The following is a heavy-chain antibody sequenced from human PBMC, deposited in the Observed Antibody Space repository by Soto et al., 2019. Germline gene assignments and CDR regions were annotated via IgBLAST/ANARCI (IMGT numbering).Heavy chain of an antibody. V-gene: IGHV3-49*05. CDR1: GFIFGDYA. CDR2: IRRKAHGGTA. CDR3: TRGGFVTDSSGYYTVASWDTD. J-gene: IGHJ4*02. D-gene: IGHD3-22*01. Sequence: EVQVVESGGGLVKPRRSLRLSCTTSGFIFGDYAMSWFGQAPRKGLEWVGFIRRKAHGGTAEYAASVKGRFPISRDASKIIIYPQMNSLKTEDTALYHCTRGGFVTDSSGYYTVASWDTDWGQGTLFTVAS.